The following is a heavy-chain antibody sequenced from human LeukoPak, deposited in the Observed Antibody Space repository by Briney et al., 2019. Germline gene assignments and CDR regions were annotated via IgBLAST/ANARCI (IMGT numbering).Heavy chain of an antibody. CDR1: GFTFSSYG. CDR2: IRYDGSNK. D-gene: IGHD5-18*01. CDR3: AKDGAITSLWLREPRLYGMDV. V-gene: IGHV3-30*02. Sequence: GGSLRLSCAASGFTFSSYGMHWVRQAPGKGLEWVAFIRYDGSNKYYADSVKGRFTISRDNSKNTLYLQMNSLRAEDTAVYYCAKDGAITSLWLREPRLYGMDVWGQGTTLSVPS. J-gene: IGHJ6*01.